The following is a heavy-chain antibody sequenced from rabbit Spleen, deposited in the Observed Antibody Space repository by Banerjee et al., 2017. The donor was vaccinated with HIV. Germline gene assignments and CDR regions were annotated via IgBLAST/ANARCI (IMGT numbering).Heavy chain of an antibody. Sequence: QSLEESGGDLVKPGASLTLTCKASGFDFTSTFYMCWVRQAPGKGLEWIAHIYTSGVKTYYATWAKGRFTISRTSSTTVTLQMTSLTVADTATYLCARDRVGGGSGYDFNLWGQGTLVTVS. D-gene: IGHD1-1*01. CDR2: IYTSGVKT. V-gene: IGHV1S40*01. J-gene: IGHJ4*01. CDR1: GFDFTSTFY. CDR3: ARDRVGGGSGYDFNL.